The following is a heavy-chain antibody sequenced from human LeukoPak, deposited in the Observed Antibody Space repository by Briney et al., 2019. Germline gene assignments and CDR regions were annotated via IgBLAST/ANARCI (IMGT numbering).Heavy chain of an antibody. CDR3: ARITWSLGAFDI. CDR1: GFTFSGYW. Sequence: GGSLRLSCAASGFTFSGYWMSWVRQAPGKGLEWVANIKHDGSEKYYVDSVKGRFTISRDNAKSSLYLQMNNLRVEDTAVYYCARITWSLGAFDIWGQGTTVTVSS. D-gene: IGHD3-16*01. V-gene: IGHV3-7*01. J-gene: IGHJ3*02. CDR2: IKHDGSEK.